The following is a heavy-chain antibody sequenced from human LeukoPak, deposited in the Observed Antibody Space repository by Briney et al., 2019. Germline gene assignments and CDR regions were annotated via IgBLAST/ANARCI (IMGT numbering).Heavy chain of an antibody. V-gene: IGHV3-74*01. D-gene: IGHD2/OR15-2a*01. CDR1: GFTFSRYW. J-gene: IGHJ6*02. CDR3: ASYLTSIPSGMDV. CDR2: ISTDGSST. Sequence: GGSLRLSCAASGFTFSRYWMHWLRHAPGQGLVWVSRISTDGSSTNYADSVKGRFTISRDNGKNTLYLQMNSLRAEDTAVYYCASYLTSIPSGMDVWGQGTTVTVSS.